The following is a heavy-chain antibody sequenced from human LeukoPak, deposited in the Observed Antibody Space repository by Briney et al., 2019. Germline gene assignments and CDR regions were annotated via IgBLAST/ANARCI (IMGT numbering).Heavy chain of an antibody. V-gene: IGHV3-64*01. Sequence: GGSLRLSCAASGFTFSSYTMNWVRQAPGKGLEYASAISSNGISTYYANSVKGRFTISRDDSKNTLYLQMGSLRAEDTAVYYCARRASEYQPWMDYWGQGTLVTVSS. D-gene: IGHD2-2*01. CDR3: ARRASEYQPWMDY. J-gene: IGHJ4*02. CDR1: GFTFSSYT. CDR2: ISSNGIST.